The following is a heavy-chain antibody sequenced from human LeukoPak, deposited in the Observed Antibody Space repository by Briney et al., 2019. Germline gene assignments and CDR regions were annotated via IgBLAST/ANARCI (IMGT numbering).Heavy chain of an antibody. CDR1: GGSISSSSYY. D-gene: IGHD3-10*01. CDR2: ISSSSTNI. V-gene: IGHV3-21*01. Sequence: EALSLTCTVSGGSISSSSYYWGWVRQAPGKGLEWVSSISSSSTNIDHADSLKGRFTISRDNAKNSLYLQMNSLRAEDTAVYYCARSASGSYHRAGRNFYYYYYMDVWGKGTMVTVSS. J-gene: IGHJ6*03. CDR3: ARSASGSYHRAGRNFYYYYYMDV.